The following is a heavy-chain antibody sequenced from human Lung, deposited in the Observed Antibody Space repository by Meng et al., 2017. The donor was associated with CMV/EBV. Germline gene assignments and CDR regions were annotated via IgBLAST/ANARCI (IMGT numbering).Heavy chain of an antibody. J-gene: IGHJ5*01. V-gene: IGHV3-11*06. CDR3: ARDSSAVHNWLDS. CDR2: ISSNDSMT. CDR1: GVTFSSYY. D-gene: IGHD1-26*01. Sequence: CTASGVTFSSYYMAWSRQGPGKGMGWVSYISSNDSMTKYLDSLKGRFTISRDNAKNSLFLQMNSLTVEDTAVYYCARDSSAVHNWLDSWGQGTLVTVSS.